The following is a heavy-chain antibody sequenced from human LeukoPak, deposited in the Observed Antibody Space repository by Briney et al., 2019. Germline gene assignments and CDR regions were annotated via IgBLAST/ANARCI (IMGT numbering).Heavy chain of an antibody. Sequence: GGSLRLSCAASGFSFSGYGMHWVRQAPGKGLEWVTVTWYDGTNQYYADSVKGRFTVSRDNSKNTLDLQINSLRADDTAVYYCAASRSRNYYYGMDVWGQGTTVTVSS. CDR2: TWYDGTNQ. CDR3: AASRSRNYYYGMDV. V-gene: IGHV3-33*01. D-gene: IGHD6-6*01. J-gene: IGHJ6*02. CDR1: GFSFSGYG.